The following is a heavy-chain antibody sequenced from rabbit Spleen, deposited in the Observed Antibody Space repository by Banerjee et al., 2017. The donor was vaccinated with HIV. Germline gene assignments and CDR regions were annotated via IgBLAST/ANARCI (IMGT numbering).Heavy chain of an antibody. V-gene: IGHV1S40*01. J-gene: IGHJ4*01. D-gene: IGHD4-1*01. CDR3: ARDLAGVIGWNFGW. CDR1: GFSLSNNYV. CDR2: IDPVFDIS. Sequence: QSLEESGGDLVKPGASLTLTCKASGFSLSNNYVMCWVRQAPGKGLEWIGYIDPVFDISYYANWVNGRFTISSHNAQNTLFLQMNSLTVADTATYFCARDLAGVIGWNFGWWGPGTLVTVS.